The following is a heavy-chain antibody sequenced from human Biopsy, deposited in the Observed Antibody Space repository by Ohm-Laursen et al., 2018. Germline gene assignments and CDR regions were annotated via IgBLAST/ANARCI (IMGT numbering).Heavy chain of an antibody. V-gene: IGHV4-38-2*01. CDR3: ARVGSGWAPFDK. CDR2: IFKDGNT. Sequence: GTLSLTWVVSGYSISSDYRWGWIRQAPGKTLEWLGNIFKDGNTHYNPSLRSRLIISIDTSKNQFSLMMTSVSGADTAVYFCARVGSGWAPFDKWGPGTLATVSS. J-gene: IGHJ4*02. D-gene: IGHD6-19*01. CDR1: GYSISSDYR.